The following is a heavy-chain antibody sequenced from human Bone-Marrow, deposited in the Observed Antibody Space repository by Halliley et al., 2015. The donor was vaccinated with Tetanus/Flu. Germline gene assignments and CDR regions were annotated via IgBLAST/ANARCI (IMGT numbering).Heavy chain of an antibody. CDR3: AREASLEYDYVWGSSHLTWFDP. Sequence: TLSLTCIVPGGSISSHYWSWIRQPPGKGLEWIGYMYYTGSTKYNPSLRSRVTISVDTSKNQFSLKLSSVSAADTAVYYCAREASLEYDYVWGSSHLTWFDPWGQGTLVTVSS. CDR2: MYYTGST. CDR1: GGSISSHY. J-gene: IGHJ5*02. D-gene: IGHD3-16*01. V-gene: IGHV4-59*11.